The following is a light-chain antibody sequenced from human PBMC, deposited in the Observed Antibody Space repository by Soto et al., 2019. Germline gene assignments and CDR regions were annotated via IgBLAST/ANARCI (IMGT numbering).Light chain of an antibody. CDR2: DAS. CDR1: QSVRNY. CDR3: QQRSNWLT. Sequence: EIVLTQSPATLSLSPGERATLSCRASQSVRNYLACYQQKPGQARRLLIYDASNRATGIPGRFSGSGSGTGFTVTISRLEPEDFAVYYCQQRSNWLTFGGGTKVEIK. V-gene: IGKV3-11*01. J-gene: IGKJ4*01.